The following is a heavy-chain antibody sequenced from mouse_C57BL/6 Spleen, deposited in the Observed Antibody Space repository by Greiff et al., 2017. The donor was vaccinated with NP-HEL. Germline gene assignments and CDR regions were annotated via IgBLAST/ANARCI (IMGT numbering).Heavy chain of an antibody. CDR1: GYTFTSYW. CDR2: IYPGSGST. J-gene: IGHJ3*01. CDR3: ARRRSPYGYDWAY. Sequence: QVQLQQPGAELVKPGASVKMSCKASGYTFTSYWITWVKQRPGQGLEWIGDIYPGSGSTNYNEKFKSKATLTVDTSSSTAYMQLSSLTSEDSAVYFCARRRSPYGYDWAYWGQGTLVTVSA. D-gene: IGHD2-2*01. V-gene: IGHV1-55*01.